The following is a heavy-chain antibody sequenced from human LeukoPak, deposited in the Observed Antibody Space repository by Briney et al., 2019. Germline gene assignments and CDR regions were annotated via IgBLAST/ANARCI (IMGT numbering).Heavy chain of an antibody. CDR2: IYYSGST. CDR3: ARGRTQLVPDY. D-gene: IGHD6-13*01. CDR1: GASISTFY. V-gene: IGHV4-59*01. Sequence: PSETLSLTCTVSGASISTFYWNWIRQPPGKGLEWIAYIYYSGSTNYNPSLKSRATISVDTSKNQVSLKLSSVTAADTAVYYCARGRTQLVPDYWGQGTLVTVSS. J-gene: IGHJ4*02.